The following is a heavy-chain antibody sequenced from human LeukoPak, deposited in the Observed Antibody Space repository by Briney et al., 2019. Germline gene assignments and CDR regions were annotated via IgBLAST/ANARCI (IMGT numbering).Heavy chain of an antibody. V-gene: IGHV3-66*01. CDR1: GFTVSSNY. CDR3: ARRGAVSGGSDY. Sequence: GGSLRLSCAASGFTVSSNYMSWVRQAPGKGLEWVSVIYSGGSTYYADSVKGRFTISRDNSKNTLYLQMGSLRAEDMAVYYRARRGAVSGGSDYWGQGTLVTVSS. D-gene: IGHD3-16*01. CDR2: IYSGGST. J-gene: IGHJ4*02.